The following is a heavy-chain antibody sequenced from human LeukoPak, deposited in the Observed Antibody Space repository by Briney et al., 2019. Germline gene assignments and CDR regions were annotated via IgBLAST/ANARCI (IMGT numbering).Heavy chain of an antibody. Sequence: SETLSLTCTVSGGSISSSSYYWGWIRQPPGKGLEWIVSIYYSGSTSYNPSLKSRVTISVDTSKNQFSLKLGSVTAADTAVYYCARNASDSGTSYFDYWGQATLVTVSS. CDR3: ARNASDSGTSYFDY. V-gene: IGHV4-39*01. CDR2: IYYSGST. CDR1: GGSISSSSYY. D-gene: IGHD1-26*01. J-gene: IGHJ4*02.